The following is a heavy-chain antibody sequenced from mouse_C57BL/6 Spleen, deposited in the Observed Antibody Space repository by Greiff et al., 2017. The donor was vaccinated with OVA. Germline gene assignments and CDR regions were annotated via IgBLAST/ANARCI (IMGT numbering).Heavy chain of an antibody. CDR2: INPYNGDT. CDR1: GYSFTGYF. Sequence: VKLQESGPELVKPGDSVKISCKASGYSFTGYFMNWVMQSHGKSLEWIGRINPYNGDTFYNQKFKGKATLTVDKSSSTAHMELRSLTSEDSAVYYCARGGVYYGSSNWYFDVWGTGTTVTVSS. J-gene: IGHJ1*03. CDR3: ARGGVYYGSSNWYFDV. V-gene: IGHV1-20*01. D-gene: IGHD1-1*01.